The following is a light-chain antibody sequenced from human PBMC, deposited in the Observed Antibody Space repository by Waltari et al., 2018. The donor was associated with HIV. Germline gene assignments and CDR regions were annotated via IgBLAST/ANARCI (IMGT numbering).Light chain of an antibody. CDR2: GAF. CDR1: RGVNSN. V-gene: IGKV3-15*01. J-gene: IGKJ5*01. CDR3: QQYENWPPIT. Sequence: EIVMTQSPAPLSVSPGERVTLSCRASRGVNSNLAWYQQKPGQAPRLLIDGAFGRAAGIPARFSGGGSGTEFTLTISSLQSEDVAVYYCQQYENWPPITFGQGTRLEIK.